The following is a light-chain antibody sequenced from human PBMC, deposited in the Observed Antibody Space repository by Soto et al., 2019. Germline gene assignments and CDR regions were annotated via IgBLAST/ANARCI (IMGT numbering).Light chain of an antibody. CDR3: AVWDDSLNGYV. Sequence: QSVLTQPPSASGTPGQRVTISCSGRSSNIGSNTVNWYQHLPRAAPKLLIQSNNQRPSGVPDRFSGSQSGTSASLAISGLQSEDEAAYYCAVWDDSLNGYVFGTGTKVTVL. J-gene: IGLJ1*01. CDR2: SNN. CDR1: SSNIGSNT. V-gene: IGLV1-44*01.